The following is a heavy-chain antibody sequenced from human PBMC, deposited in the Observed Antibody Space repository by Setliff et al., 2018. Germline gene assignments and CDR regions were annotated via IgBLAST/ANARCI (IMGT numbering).Heavy chain of an antibody. J-gene: IGHJ3*02. V-gene: IGHV4-34*01. CDR1: GGSFSGYY. Sequence: KTSETLSLTCAVYGGSFSGYYWSWIRQPPGKGLEWIGEINPSGSTNYNPSLKSRVTISVDTSKNQFSLKLSSVTAADTAVYYCARGDVDTAMVGFAFDIWGQGTMVTVSS. CDR3: ARGDVDTAMVGFAFDI. CDR2: INPSGST. D-gene: IGHD5-18*01.